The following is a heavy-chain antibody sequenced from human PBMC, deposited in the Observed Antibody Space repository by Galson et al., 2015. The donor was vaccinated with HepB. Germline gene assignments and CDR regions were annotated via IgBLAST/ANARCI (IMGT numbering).Heavy chain of an antibody. CDR3: AREPYNNYGHFDY. V-gene: IGHV3-23*01. CDR2: ISGSGSST. CDR1: GFTFSSYA. J-gene: IGHJ4*02. D-gene: IGHD4-11*01. Sequence: SLRLSCAASGFTFSSYAMSWVRQAPGKGLEWVSGISGSGSSTYYADSVKGRFTVSRDTSKNTLYLQMNSLRVEDTAVYYCAREPYNNYGHFDYWGQGTLVTVSS.